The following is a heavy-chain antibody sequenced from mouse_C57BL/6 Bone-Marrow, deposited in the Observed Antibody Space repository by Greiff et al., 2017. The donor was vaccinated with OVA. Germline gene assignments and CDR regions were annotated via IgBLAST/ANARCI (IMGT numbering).Heavy chain of an antibody. CDR2: ISDGGSYT. D-gene: IGHD1-1*01. CDR3: ARDHYS. V-gene: IGHV5-4*01. Sequence: EVKLVESGGGLVKPGGSLKLSCAASGFTFSSYAMSWVRQTPDKRLEWVATISDGGSYTYYPDNVKGRFTISRDNAKNNLYLQMSHLKSEDTAMYYCARDHYSWGQGTLVTVSA. J-gene: IGHJ3*01. CDR1: GFTFSSYA.